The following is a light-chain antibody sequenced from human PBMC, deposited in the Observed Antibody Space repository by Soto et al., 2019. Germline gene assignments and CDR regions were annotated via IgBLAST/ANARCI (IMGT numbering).Light chain of an antibody. V-gene: IGLV2-14*03. J-gene: IGLJ1*01. CDR1: SSDVGAYKY. CDR2: DVT. CDR3: SSYTGTNTPDV. Sequence: QSALTQPASVSGSPGQSITISCTGTSSDVGAYKYVSWYQHHPGKAPKLLIYDVTNRPSGVSNRFSGSKSGNTASLTISGLQAEDEADYHCSSYTGTNTPDVFGTGTKLTVL.